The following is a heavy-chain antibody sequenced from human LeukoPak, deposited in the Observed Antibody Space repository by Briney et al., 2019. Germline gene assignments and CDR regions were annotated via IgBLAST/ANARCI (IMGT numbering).Heavy chain of an antibody. CDR1: GFTFSSYS. J-gene: IGHJ4*02. CDR2: ISSSSSYI. Sequence: GGSLRLSCAASGFTFSSYSMNWVRQAPGKGLEWVSSISSSSSYIYYADSVKGRFTISRDNAKNSLYLQMNSLRAEDTAVYYCARGFPEGPPVATTLWGQGTLVTVSS. V-gene: IGHV3-21*01. CDR3: ARGFPEGPPVATTL. D-gene: IGHD5-12*01.